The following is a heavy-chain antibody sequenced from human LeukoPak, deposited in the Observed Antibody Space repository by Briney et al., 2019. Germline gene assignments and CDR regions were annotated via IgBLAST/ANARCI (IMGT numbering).Heavy chain of an antibody. Sequence: SEALSLTCTVSGESISGFYWSWIRQPPGKGLEWIGYIYYSGSTNYNPSLKSRVTISVDTSKNQFSLKLSSVTAADTAVYYCAREGHYADYYYYMDVWGKGTTVTISS. CDR1: GESISGFY. D-gene: IGHD4-17*01. CDR3: AREGHYADYYYYMDV. J-gene: IGHJ6*03. V-gene: IGHV4-59*01. CDR2: IYYSGST.